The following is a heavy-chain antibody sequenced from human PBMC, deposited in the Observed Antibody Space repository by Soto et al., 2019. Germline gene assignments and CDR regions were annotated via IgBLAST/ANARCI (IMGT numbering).Heavy chain of an antibody. Sequence: ASETLSLTCTVSGGSISSGDYYWSWIRQPPGKGLEWIGYIYYSGSTYYNPSLKSRATISVDTSKNQFSLKLSSVTAADTAVYYCARGGIVVVVGDYGMDVWGQGTTVTVSS. V-gene: IGHV4-30-4*01. D-gene: IGHD2-15*01. J-gene: IGHJ6*02. CDR2: IYYSGST. CDR3: ARGGIVVVVGDYGMDV. CDR1: GGSISSGDYY.